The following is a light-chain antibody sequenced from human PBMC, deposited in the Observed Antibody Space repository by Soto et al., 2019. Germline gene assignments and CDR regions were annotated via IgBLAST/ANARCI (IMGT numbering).Light chain of an antibody. V-gene: IGKV3-20*01. CDR2: GAS. Sequence: EIVLTQSPGTLSLSPGERATLSCRASQSVSSSYLAWYQQKPGQAPRLLIYGASSRATGIPDRFSGSGSGTDFTLTISRLEPEDFALYYCQQYDHWPFTFGPGTKVDIK. CDR1: QSVSSSY. J-gene: IGKJ3*01. CDR3: QQYDHWPFT.